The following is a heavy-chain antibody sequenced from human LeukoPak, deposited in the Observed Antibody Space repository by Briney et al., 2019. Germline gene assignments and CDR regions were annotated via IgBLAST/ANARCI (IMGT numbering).Heavy chain of an antibody. CDR1: GFAFDDFA. CDR2: IRQGAYGGAA. V-gene: IGHV3-49*04. Sequence: GQSLRLSCTTSGFAFDDFATRWVRQPAGKGLEWVGFIRQGAYGGAAEYAASVKGRFIISRDDSKGIAYLQMNSLKTEDTAVYYCSRNGLVDFDYWGQGSRVIFSP. CDR3: SRNGLVDFDY. J-gene: IGHJ4*02.